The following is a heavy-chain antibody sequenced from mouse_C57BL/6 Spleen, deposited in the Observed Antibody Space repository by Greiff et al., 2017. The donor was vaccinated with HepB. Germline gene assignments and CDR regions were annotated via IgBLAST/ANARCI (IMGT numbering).Heavy chain of an antibody. Sequence: EVKLEESGGGLVKPGGSLKLSCAASGFTFSSYTMSWVRQTPEKRLEWVATISGGGGNTYYPDSVKGRFTISRDNAKNTLYLQMSSLRSEDTALYYCARHNYGPYYFDYWGQGTTLTVSS. CDR3: ARHNYGPYYFDY. V-gene: IGHV5-9*01. CDR2: ISGGGGNT. CDR1: GFTFSSYT. J-gene: IGHJ2*01. D-gene: IGHD1-1*01.